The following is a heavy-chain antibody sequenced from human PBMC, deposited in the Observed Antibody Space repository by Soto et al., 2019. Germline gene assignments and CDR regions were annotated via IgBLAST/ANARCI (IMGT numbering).Heavy chain of an antibody. V-gene: IGHV4-38-2*01. CDR1: GYSITNGYY. J-gene: IGHJ4*02. CDR3: ERVKLDGRGSFQY. CDR2: IYHSGNT. Sequence: SETLSLTCAVSGYSITNGYYWGWVRQPPGKGLECIGSIYHSGNTYYNPSLKSRVTISLDTYKNQFSLKLTSVTAADTAMYYCERVKLDGRGSFQYWGQGTLVT. D-gene: IGHD2-15*01.